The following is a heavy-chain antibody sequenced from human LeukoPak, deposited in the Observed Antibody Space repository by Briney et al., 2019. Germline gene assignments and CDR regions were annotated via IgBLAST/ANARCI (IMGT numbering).Heavy chain of an antibody. V-gene: IGHV4-59*08. J-gene: IGHJ4*02. CDR3: ARLGNCGDDCYSADY. D-gene: IGHD2-21*02. CDR1: GDSISTQY. CDR2: IHYSGST. Sequence: SETLSLTCTVSGDSISTQYWTWVRQPPGKGLEWVGFIHYSGSTSYSPSHQSRVTMSVDTSTNQFFLKLYSVTAADTAVYYCARLGNCGDDCYSADYWGQGILATVSS.